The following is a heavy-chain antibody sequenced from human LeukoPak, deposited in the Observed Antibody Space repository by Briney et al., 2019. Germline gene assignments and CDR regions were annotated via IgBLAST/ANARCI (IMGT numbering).Heavy chain of an antibody. D-gene: IGHD3-22*01. V-gene: IGHV4-61*02. Sequence: SETLSLTCTVSGYSISSGYYWGWIRQPAGKGLEWIGRIYTSGSTNYNPSLKSRVTISVDTSKNQFSLKLSSVTAADTAVYYCARSNSESYYYDSSGSYAFDIWGQGTMVTVSS. CDR3: ARSNSESYYYDSSGSYAFDI. J-gene: IGHJ3*02. CDR1: GYSISSGYY. CDR2: IYTSGST.